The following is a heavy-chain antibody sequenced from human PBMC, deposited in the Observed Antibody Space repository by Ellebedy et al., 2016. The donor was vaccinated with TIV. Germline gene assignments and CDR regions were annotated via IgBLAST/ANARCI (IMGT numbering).Heavy chain of an antibody. CDR2: IYTSGST. CDR1: GGSISSYY. Sequence: SETLSLXXTVSGGSISSYYWSWIRQPAGKGLEWIGRIYTSGSTNYNPSLKSRVTMSVDTSKNQFSLKLSSVTAADTAVYYCANTVNYYYYYMDVWGKGTTVTVSS. J-gene: IGHJ6*03. CDR3: ANTVNYYYYYMDV. V-gene: IGHV4-4*07. D-gene: IGHD4-11*01.